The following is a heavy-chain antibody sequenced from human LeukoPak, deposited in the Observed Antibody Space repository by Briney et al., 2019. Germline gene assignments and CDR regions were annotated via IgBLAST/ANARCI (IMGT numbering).Heavy chain of an antibody. D-gene: IGHD1-26*01. J-gene: IGHJ5*02. CDR1: GGSISSYY. Sequence: PSETLSLTCTVSGGSISSYYWSWIRQPPGKGLEWIGYIYYSGRTNYNSSLKSRVTVSIDTSKNQFSLKLTSVTAADTAVYYCAREVVGATGWFEPWGQGTLVTVSS. CDR3: AREVVGATGWFEP. V-gene: IGHV4-59*12. CDR2: IYYSGRT.